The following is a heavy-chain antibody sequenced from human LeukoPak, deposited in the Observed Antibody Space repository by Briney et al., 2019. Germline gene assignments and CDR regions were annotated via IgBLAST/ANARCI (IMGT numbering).Heavy chain of an antibody. V-gene: IGHV1-3*01. CDR2: INAGNGNT. Sequence: ASVKVSCKASGYTFPSYAMHWVRQAPGQRLEWMGWINAGNGNTKYSQKFQGRVTITRDTSASTAYMELSSLRSEDTAVYYCARELGWYDSSGYHAFDIWGQGTMVTVSS. J-gene: IGHJ3*02. CDR1: GYTFPSYA. D-gene: IGHD3-22*01. CDR3: ARELGWYDSSGYHAFDI.